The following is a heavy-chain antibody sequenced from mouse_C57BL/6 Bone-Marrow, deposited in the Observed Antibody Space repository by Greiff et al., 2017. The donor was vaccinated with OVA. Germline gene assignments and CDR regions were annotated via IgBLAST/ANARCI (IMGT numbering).Heavy chain of an antibody. CDR1: GYTFTSYW. CDR3: ARGGILRYDY. J-gene: IGHJ2*01. V-gene: IGHV1-64*01. Sequence: QVQLKESGAELVKPGASVKLSCKASGYTFTSYWMHWVKQRPGQGLEWIGMIHPNSGSTNYNEKFKSKATLTVDKSSSTAYMQLSSLTSEDSAVYYCARGGILRYDYWGQGTTLTVSS. CDR2: IHPNSGST. D-gene: IGHD1-1*01.